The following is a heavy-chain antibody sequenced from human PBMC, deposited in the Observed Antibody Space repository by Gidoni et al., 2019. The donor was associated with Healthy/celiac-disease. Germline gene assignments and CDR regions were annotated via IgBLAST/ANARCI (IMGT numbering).Heavy chain of an antibody. CDR2: IYHSGST. CDR3: AREMAATSLDAFDI. J-gene: IGHJ3*02. Sequence: QVQLQESGPGLVKPSETLSLTCTVSGYSICSGDYWGWIRQPPGKGLEWIGSIYHSGSTYYNPSLKSRVTISVDTSKNQFSLKLSSVTAADTAVYYCAREMAATSLDAFDIWGQGTMVTVSS. V-gene: IGHV4-38-2*02. D-gene: IGHD2-15*01. CDR1: GYSICSGDY.